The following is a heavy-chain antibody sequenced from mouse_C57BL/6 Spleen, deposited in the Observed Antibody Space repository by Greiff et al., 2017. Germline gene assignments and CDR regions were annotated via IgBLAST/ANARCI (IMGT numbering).Heavy chain of an antibody. V-gene: IGHV1-66*01. CDR3: ARRWDVGGFEY. CDR2: IYPGSGNT. D-gene: IGHD4-1*01. CDR1: GYSFTSYY. Sequence: VKVVESGPELVKPGASVKISCKASGYSFTSYYIHWVKQRPGQGLEWIGWIYPGSGNTKYNEKFKGKATLTADPASSTAYMQLSSLTSEDSAVYYWARRWDVGGFEYWGQGTTLTVSS. J-gene: IGHJ2*01.